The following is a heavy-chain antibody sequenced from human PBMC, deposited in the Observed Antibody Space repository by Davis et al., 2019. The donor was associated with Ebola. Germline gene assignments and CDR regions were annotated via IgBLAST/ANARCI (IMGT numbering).Heavy chain of an antibody. V-gene: IGHV3-23*01. CDR2: ISGSGSST. Sequence: GGSLRLSCAASGFTFSSYAMSWVRQAPGKGLEWVSAISGSGSSTHYADSVKGRFTISRDNSKNTLYLEMNTLRAEDTAVYYCARSGIAVAGPDYWGQGTLVTVSS. CDR1: GFTFSSYA. D-gene: IGHD6-19*01. J-gene: IGHJ4*02. CDR3: ARSGIAVAGPDY.